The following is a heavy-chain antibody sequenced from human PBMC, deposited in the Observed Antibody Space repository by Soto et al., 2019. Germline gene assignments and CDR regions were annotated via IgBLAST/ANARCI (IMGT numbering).Heavy chain of an antibody. Sequence: GSLRLSCAASGFTFSSYAMSWVRQAPGKGLEWVSAISGSGGSTYYADSVKGRFTISRDNSKNTLYLQMNSLRAEDTAVYYCAKDSGWFEAFEIWGQGTMVTVSS. CDR2: ISGSGGST. D-gene: IGHD6-19*01. V-gene: IGHV3-23*01. CDR1: GFTFSSYA. CDR3: AKDSGWFEAFEI. J-gene: IGHJ3*02.